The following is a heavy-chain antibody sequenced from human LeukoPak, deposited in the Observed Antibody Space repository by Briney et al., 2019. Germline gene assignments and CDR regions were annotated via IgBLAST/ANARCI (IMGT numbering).Heavy chain of an antibody. CDR2: ISSSGSTI. V-gene: IGHV3-11*01. CDR1: GFTFSSYA. CDR3: ARDLMRQWPLDY. Sequence: GGSLRLSCAASGFTFSSYAMSWIRQAPGKGLEWVSYISSSGSTIYYADSVKGRFTISRDNAKNSLYLQMNSLRAEDTAVYYCARDLMRQWPLDYWGQGTLVTVSS. J-gene: IGHJ4*02. D-gene: IGHD6-19*01.